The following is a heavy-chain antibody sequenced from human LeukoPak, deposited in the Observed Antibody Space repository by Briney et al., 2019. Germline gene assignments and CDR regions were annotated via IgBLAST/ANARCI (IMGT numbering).Heavy chain of an antibody. CDR1: GFTFSSYS. D-gene: IGHD3-10*01. Sequence: GGSLRVSCAASGFTFSSYSMHWVRQAAGKGLEWVAIISYDGTNKYQADSVKGRCTISRDNSKNTLYLQMNSLRGEDTAVYYCARGSWRLVRGAASFEYWGQGTLVTVSS. CDR2: ISYDGTNK. J-gene: IGHJ4*02. V-gene: IGHV3-30-3*01. CDR3: ARGSWRLVRGAASFEY.